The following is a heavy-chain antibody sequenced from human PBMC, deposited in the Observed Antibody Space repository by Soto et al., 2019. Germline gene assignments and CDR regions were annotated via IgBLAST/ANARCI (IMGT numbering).Heavy chain of an antibody. CDR3: AKGESNAGMDV. J-gene: IGHJ6*02. D-gene: IGHD1-26*01. CDR2: ISYDGNNE. CDR1: GFPFSTYG. V-gene: IGHV3-30*18. Sequence: GGPLRLSCAASGFPFSTYGMHWVRQAPGKGLEWVTVISYDGNNEYYADSVKGRFTISRDDSKNTRYLQMNSLRVDDTAVYYCAKGESNAGMDVWGQGTTVTVSS.